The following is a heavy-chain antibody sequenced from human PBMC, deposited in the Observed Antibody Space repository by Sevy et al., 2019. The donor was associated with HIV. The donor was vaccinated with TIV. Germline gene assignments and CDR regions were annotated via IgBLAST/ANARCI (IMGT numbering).Heavy chain of an antibody. CDR2: INQDGSEK. V-gene: IGHV3-7*01. CDR1: GFTIRNSW. D-gene: IGHD4-4*01. J-gene: IGHJ5*02. Sequence: GGSLRLSFATSGFTIRNSWMSWVRQAPGGGLEGVAFINQDGSEKYYVDSVRGRFTISRDNAKNSMYLQMSSLRGEDTAVYYCGSGTREYSPWGQGTLVTVSS. CDR3: GSGTREYSP.